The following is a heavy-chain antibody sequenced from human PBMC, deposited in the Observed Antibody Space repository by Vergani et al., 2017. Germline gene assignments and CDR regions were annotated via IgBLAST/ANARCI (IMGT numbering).Heavy chain of an antibody. CDR1: GFTFSSYS. Sequence: EVQLVESGGGLVKPGGSLRLSCAASGFTFSSYSMNWVRQAPGKGLEWVSSISSSSSYIYYADSVKGRFTISRDNAKNSLYLQMNSLRAEDTAVYYCARDSAAAGTPFDYGGQGTLVTVSS. D-gene: IGHD6-13*01. CDR2: ISSSSSYI. CDR3: ARDSAAAGTPFDY. J-gene: IGHJ4*02. V-gene: IGHV3-21*01.